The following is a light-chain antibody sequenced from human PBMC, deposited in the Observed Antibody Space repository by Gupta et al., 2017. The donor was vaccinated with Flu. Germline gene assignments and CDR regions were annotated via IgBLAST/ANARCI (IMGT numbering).Light chain of an antibody. CDR1: QDISNY. Sequence: DTPLTQSPSSLSASVGDRVTITCQASQDISNYLNWYQQKPGKAPKLLIYDASNLETGVPSRFSGSGSGTDFTFTISSLQPEDIATYYCQQYDKLPITFGQGTRLEIK. V-gene: IGKV1-33*01. CDR3: QQYDKLPIT. CDR2: DAS. J-gene: IGKJ5*01.